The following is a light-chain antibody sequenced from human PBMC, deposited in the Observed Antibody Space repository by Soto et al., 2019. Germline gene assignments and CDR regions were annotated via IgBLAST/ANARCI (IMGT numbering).Light chain of an antibody. V-gene: IGLV2-14*03. CDR2: DVS. J-gene: IGLJ1*01. CDR3: CSYTTSNTRQIV. Sequence: QSALTQPASVSGSPGQSITISCTGTSSDVGGYNYVSWYQHHPGKAPTLMIYDVSNRPSGVSNRFSGSKSGNTASLTISGLQPEDEADYDCCSYTTSNTRQIVFGTGTKLTVL. CDR1: SSDVGGYNY.